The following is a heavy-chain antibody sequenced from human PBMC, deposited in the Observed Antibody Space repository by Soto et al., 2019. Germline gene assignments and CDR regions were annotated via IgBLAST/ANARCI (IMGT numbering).Heavy chain of an antibody. Sequence: QVQLVQSGAEVRKPGSSVRVSCKASGGTFDAYTITWVRQAPGQGLEWMGGIIPLFGTANYAQKFQGRVTITADESTTTAHRELSSLRSEDTAVDFCARVCTKAMEVWGQGTTVTISS. J-gene: IGHJ6*02. CDR3: ARVCTKAMEV. CDR1: GGTFDAYT. CDR2: IIPLFGTA. D-gene: IGHD2-2*01. V-gene: IGHV1-69*01.